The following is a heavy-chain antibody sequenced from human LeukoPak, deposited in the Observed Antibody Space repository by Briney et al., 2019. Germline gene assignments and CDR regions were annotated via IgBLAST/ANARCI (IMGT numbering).Heavy chain of an antibody. J-gene: IGHJ4*02. CDR3: ARSYSSSRGTFDY. CDR2: ITSSSSYI. V-gene: IGHV3-21*01. D-gene: IGHD6-6*01. CDR1: GFTLSSYA. Sequence: PGGSLRLSCAASGFTLSSYAMSWVRQAPGKGLEWVSSITSSSSYIYYADSVKGRFTISRDNAKNSLYLQMNSLRAEDTAVYYCARSYSSSRGTFDYWGQGTPLTVSS.